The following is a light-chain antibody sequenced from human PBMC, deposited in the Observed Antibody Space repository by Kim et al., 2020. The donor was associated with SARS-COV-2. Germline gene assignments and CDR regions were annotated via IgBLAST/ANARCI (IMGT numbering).Light chain of an antibody. CDR1: NNDVGGYKY. CDR3: CSYAGSYMVV. V-gene: IGLV2-11*01. CDR2: EVS. J-gene: IGLJ2*01. Sequence: QSALTQPRSASGSPGQSVTIACTGTNNDVGGYKYVSWYQQHPGKAPKLMIYEVSERPSGVPDRFSGYKSDNTASLTISGLQAEDEADYYCCSYAGSYMVVFGGGTQLTVL.